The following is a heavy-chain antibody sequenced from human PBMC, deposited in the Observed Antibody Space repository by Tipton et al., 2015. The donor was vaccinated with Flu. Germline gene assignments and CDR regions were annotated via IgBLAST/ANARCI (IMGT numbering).Heavy chain of an antibody. CDR1: GFTFRSFW. Sequence: SLRLSCTASGFTFRSFWMHWVRQAPGKGLMWVSRIHGDGSSATYAESVKGRFTISRDNAKNTLYLQMDSLGDDDTAVYFCARVGYCSGGSCNPGLYQYNGLDVWGQGTPVTVS. CDR3: ARVGYCSGGSCNPGLYQYNGLDV. D-gene: IGHD2-15*01. CDR2: IHGDGSSA. V-gene: IGHV3-74*03. J-gene: IGHJ6*02.